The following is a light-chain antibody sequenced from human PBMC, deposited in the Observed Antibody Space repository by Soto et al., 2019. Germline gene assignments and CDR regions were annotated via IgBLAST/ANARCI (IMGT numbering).Light chain of an antibody. V-gene: IGLV3-1*01. J-gene: IGLJ3*02. CDR3: QAWDSSTNWV. Sequence: SYELTQPPSVSVSPGQTASITCSGDKWGDKYACWYQQKSGQSPVLVIYLDVKRPSGIPERFSDSNSGQTATLTIGGTQAMDAGDCYCQAWDSSTNWVFGGGTQLTVL. CDR1: KWGDKY. CDR2: LDV.